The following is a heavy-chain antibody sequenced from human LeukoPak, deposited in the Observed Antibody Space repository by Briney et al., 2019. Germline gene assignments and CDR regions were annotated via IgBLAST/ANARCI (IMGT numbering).Heavy chain of an antibody. Sequence: PGTSLRLSCAASGFTFRNHGMPWVRQAPGKGLEWVAVIFYDGGNKYYADSVKGRFTISRDNSKYTLWLQMNSLRAEDTAMYYCVRDRSYRYFDFWGPGTPVTVSS. CDR1: GFTFRNHG. V-gene: IGHV3-33*01. D-gene: IGHD2-2*02. J-gene: IGHJ4*02. CDR2: IFYDGGNK. CDR3: VRDRSYRYFDF.